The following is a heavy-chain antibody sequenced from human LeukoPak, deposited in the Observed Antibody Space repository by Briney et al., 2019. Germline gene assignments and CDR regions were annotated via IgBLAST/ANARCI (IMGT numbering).Heavy chain of an antibody. J-gene: IGHJ6*03. CDR1: GGSISNSFYH. V-gene: IGHV4-39*07. CDR3: ARDLRRRVTAIGYGPNEYYYYMDV. Sequence: SETLSLTCNVSGGSISNSFYHWAWIRQPPGMGLEWIGRIFYRGNTYYNPSLKSRVTISVDTSKNQFSLKLSSVTAADTAVYYCARDLRRRVTAIGYGPNEYYYYMDVWGKGTTVTISS. D-gene: IGHD4/OR15-4a*01. CDR2: IFYRGNT.